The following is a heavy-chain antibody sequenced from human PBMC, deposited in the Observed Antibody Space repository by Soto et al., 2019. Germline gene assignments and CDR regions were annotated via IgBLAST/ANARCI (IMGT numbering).Heavy chain of an antibody. V-gene: IGHV3-74*01. Sequence: GGPLRLSCAASGFTFSAYRMQWVRQAPGKGLVWVSGINGDASDTIYADSVKGRFIISRDNTKNTLNLQMNNLRVDDTAVYYSARSSPWFDPWGQGTLVTVSS. J-gene: IGHJ5*02. CDR2: INGDASDT. CDR1: GFTFSAYR. CDR3: ARSSPWFDP.